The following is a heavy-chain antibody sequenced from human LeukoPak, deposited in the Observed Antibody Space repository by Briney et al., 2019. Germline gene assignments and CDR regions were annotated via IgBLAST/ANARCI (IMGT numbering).Heavy chain of an antibody. V-gene: IGHV3-7*01. CDR2: VNEDGSEK. CDR1: GFTFTNNW. J-gene: IGHJ5*02. CDR3: ARGRGWIDP. D-gene: IGHD5-24*01. Sequence: GGSLRLSRAASGFTFTNNWMTWFRQAPGKGLEWVANVNEDGSEKNYVDSVKGRFTISRDNAKNSVYLQMNNLRVEETAVYYCARGRGWIDPWGQGTLVTVSS.